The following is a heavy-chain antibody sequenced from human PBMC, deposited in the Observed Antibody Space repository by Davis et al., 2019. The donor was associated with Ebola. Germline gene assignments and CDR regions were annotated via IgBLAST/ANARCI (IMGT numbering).Heavy chain of an antibody. CDR1: GYTFTSYY. V-gene: IGHV1-46*01. Sequence: AASVKVSCKASGYTFTSYYMHWVRQAPGQGLEWMGIINPSGGSTSYAQKFQGRVTITRDTSASAAYMELSSLRSEDTAVYYCARSGYSYGYHAFDIWGQGTMVTVSS. CDR3: ARSGYSYGYHAFDI. CDR2: INPSGGST. D-gene: IGHD5-18*01. J-gene: IGHJ3*02.